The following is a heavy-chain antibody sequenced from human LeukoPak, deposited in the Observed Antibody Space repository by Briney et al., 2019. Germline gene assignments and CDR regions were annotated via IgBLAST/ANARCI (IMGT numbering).Heavy chain of an antibody. CDR3: ASPQNGYSYGYY. Sequence: SVKVSCKASGGTFSSYAISRVRQAPGQGLEWMGRIIPIFGTANYAQKFQGRVTITTDESTSTAYMELSSLRSEDTAVYYCASPQNGYSYGYYWGQGTLVTVSS. CDR1: GGTFSSYA. CDR2: IIPIFGTA. D-gene: IGHD5-18*01. V-gene: IGHV1-69*05. J-gene: IGHJ4*02.